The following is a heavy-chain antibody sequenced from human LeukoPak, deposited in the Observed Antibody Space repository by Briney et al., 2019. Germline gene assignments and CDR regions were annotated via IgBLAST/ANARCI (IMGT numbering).Heavy chain of an antibody. V-gene: IGHV4-34*01. CDR3: ASDYSGSFAYDY. Sequence: SETLSLTCAVYGGSFSGYYWSWIRQPPGKGLEWIGEINHSGSTNYNPSLKRRVTISVDTSKNQFSLKLSSVTAADTAVYYCASDYSGSFAYDYWGQGTLVTVSS. J-gene: IGHJ4*02. CDR1: GGSFSGYY. CDR2: INHSGST. D-gene: IGHD1-26*01.